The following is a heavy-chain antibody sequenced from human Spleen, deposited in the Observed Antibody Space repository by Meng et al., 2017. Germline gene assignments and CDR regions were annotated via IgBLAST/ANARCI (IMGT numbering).Heavy chain of an antibody. Sequence: QLKQWGAGLLKPSETLSLTCVVSGGSFSDYYWSWIRRPPGKGLEWIGEINHSGSTNYNPSLESRATISVDTSQNNLSLKLSSVTAADSAVYYCARGPTTMAHDFDYWGQGTLVTVSS. CDR3: ARGPTTMAHDFDY. D-gene: IGHD4-11*01. CDR2: INHSGST. J-gene: IGHJ4*02. CDR1: GGSFSDYY. V-gene: IGHV4-34*01.